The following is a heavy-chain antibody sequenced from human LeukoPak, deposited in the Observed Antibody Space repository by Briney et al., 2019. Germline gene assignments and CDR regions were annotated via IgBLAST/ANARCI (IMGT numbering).Heavy chain of an antibody. J-gene: IGHJ3*02. CDR2: INPNSGGT. CDR1: GYTVTGNY. CDR3: ARGDRSSSILEDAFDI. D-gene: IGHD6-6*01. Sequence: ASVKVSCKASGYTVTGNYMHWVRQAPGQGLEWMGWINPNSGGTTYAQNFQGRVTMTRDTSISTAYMELSRLRSDDTAVYFCARGDRSSSILEDAFDIWGQGTMVTVSS. V-gene: IGHV1-2*02.